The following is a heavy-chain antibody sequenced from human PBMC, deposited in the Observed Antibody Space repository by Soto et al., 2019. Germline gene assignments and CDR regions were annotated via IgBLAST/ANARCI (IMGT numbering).Heavy chain of an antibody. CDR1: GFTFSNYD. V-gene: IGHV3-23*01. CDR2: ISKSGATT. Sequence: EVQLLESGGGLVQPGGSLRLSCAASGFTFSNYDMTWVRQAPGKGLEWVSTISKSGATTYYADSVRGRFTISRDNSKSTLYLQMNSLRAEDTALYYCARGRTSYSSREWYNWFDPWGQGTLVTVSS. J-gene: IGHJ5*02. D-gene: IGHD6-13*01. CDR3: ARGRTSYSSREWYNWFDP.